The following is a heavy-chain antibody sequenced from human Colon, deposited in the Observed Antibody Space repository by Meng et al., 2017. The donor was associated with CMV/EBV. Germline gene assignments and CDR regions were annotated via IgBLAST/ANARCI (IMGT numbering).Heavy chain of an antibody. CDR2: IYKSGTT. Sequence: SETLSLTCSVSGVSISLYYWSWIRQAPGKGLEWIGHIYKSGTTKYNPSLESRVTISADTSKNEFSLKLSSVTAADTAVYYCASSTHTYYDFWSGYPATWYFDYWGQGTLVTVSS. D-gene: IGHD3-3*01. CDR1: GVSISLYY. CDR3: ASSTHTYYDFWSGYPATWYFDY. J-gene: IGHJ4*02. V-gene: IGHV4-4*09.